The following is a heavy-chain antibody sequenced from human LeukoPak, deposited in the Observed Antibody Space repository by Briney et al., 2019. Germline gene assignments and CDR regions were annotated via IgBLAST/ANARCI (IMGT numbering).Heavy chain of an antibody. J-gene: IGHJ4*02. V-gene: IGHV1-18*01. Sequence: ASVKVSCKASGYTFTSYGISWVRQAPGQGLEWMGRISAYNGNTNYAQKLQGRVTMTTDTSTSTAYMELRSLRSDDTAVYYCARDLYCSGGSCYFDYWGQGTLVTVSS. CDR1: GYTFTSYG. CDR3: ARDLYCSGGSCYFDY. D-gene: IGHD2-15*01. CDR2: ISAYNGNT.